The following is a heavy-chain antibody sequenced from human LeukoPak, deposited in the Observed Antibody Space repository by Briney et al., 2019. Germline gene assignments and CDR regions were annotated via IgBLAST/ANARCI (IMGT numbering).Heavy chain of an antibody. CDR1: GISVSNDY. CDR3: ARDRRGEKDFDV. CDR2: IYADGYT. Sequence: GGSLRLSCAASGISVSNDYMSWARQAPGKGLEWVSAIYADGYTRDAASVKGRFSISRHNSKNTVYLQMDNLRPEDTAVYYCARDRRGEKDFDVWGPGTMVTVSS. J-gene: IGHJ3*01. V-gene: IGHV3-53*04.